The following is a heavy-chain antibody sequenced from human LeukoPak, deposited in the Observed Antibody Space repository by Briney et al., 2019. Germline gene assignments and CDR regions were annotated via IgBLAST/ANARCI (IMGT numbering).Heavy chain of an antibody. CDR3: ARVITDYFDSSGYSDYFDY. Sequence: KSSETLSLTCTVSGGSISSGCYYWSWIRQPAGKGLEWIGRIYTSGSTNYNPSLKSRVTISVDTSKNQFSLKLSSVTAADTAVYYCARVITDYFDSSGYSDYFDYWGQGTLVTVSS. CDR2: IYTSGST. D-gene: IGHD3-22*01. V-gene: IGHV4-61*02. CDR1: GGSISSGCYY. J-gene: IGHJ4*02.